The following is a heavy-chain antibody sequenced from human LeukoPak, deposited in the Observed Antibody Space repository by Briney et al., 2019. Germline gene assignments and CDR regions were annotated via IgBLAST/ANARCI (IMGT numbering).Heavy chain of an antibody. CDR2: TYPGDSDT. J-gene: IGHJ4*02. D-gene: IGHD3-22*01. CDR1: GYSFTNYW. Sequence: PGESLKISCKGSGYSFTNYWIGWMRQMPGKGLEWMGITYPGDSDTRYSPSFQGQVTISADKSISTAYLQWSSLKASDTAMYHCARLIRWDRYDTSGFDYWGQGTLVTVSS. V-gene: IGHV5-51*01. CDR3: ARLIRWDRYDTSGFDY.